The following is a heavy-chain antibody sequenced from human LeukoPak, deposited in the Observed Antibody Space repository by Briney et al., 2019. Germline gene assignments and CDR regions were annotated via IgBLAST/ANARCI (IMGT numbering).Heavy chain of an antibody. J-gene: IGHJ5*02. CDR1: GYSFTSHY. CDR2: INPNSGGT. Sequence: ASVKVSCKASGYSFTSHYMHWVRQAPGQGLEWMGWINPNSGGTNYAQKFQGRVTMTRDTSISTAYMELSRLRSDDTAVYYCARDSGRLTMVRGENWFDPWGQGTLVTVSS. D-gene: IGHD3-10*01. V-gene: IGHV1-2*02. CDR3: ARDSGRLTMVRGENWFDP.